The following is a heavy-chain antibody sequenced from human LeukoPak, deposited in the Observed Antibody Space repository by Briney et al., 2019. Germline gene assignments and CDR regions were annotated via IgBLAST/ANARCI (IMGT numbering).Heavy chain of an antibody. J-gene: IGHJ6*02. CDR2: VNRDGSET. Sequence: GGSLRLSCAASGFAFSSRWMTWVRQVPGRGPEWVANVNRDGSETYYLDSVKGRFTISKDNAKNSLYLQMSSLRAEDTALYHCARNNGMDVWGQGTTVIVSS. CDR3: ARNNGMDV. CDR1: GFAFSSRW. V-gene: IGHV3-7*03.